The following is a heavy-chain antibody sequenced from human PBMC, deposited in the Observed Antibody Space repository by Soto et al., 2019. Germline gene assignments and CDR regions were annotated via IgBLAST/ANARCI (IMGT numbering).Heavy chain of an antibody. D-gene: IGHD2-21*02. CDR3: ARADVGGDYLSFDY. CDR2: IYYSGSP. J-gene: IGHJ4*02. V-gene: IGHV4-30-4*02. Sequence: SDTLSLHSTVSGGSNRSGDYYWSSIRQPPGKGMEWIGYIYYSGSPYYNPSLKSRVTISVDTSKNQLSLKLSSVTAADTAVYYCARADVGGDYLSFDYWGQGTLVTVSS. CDR1: GGSNRSGDYY.